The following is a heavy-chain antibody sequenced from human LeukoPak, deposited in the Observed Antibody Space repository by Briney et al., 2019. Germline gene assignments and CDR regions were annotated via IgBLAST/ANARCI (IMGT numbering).Heavy chain of an antibody. V-gene: IGHV4-59*01. CDR2: IYYSGST. D-gene: IGHD3-3*01. CDR1: GGSISSYY. J-gene: IGHJ3*02. CDR3: ARSDAPRPYDFSHAFDI. Sequence: SETLSLTCTVSGGSISSYYWSWIRQPPGEGLEWIGYIYYSGSTNYNPSLKSRVTISLDTSKNQFSLKLSSVTAADTAVYYCARSDAPRPYDFSHAFDIWGQGTMVTVSS.